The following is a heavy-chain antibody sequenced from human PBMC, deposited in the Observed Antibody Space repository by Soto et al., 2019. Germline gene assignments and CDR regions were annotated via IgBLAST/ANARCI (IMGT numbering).Heavy chain of an antibody. Sequence: QVQLVQSGAEVKKPGSSVKVSCKASGGTFSSYAISWVRQAPGQGLEWMGGIIPIFGTANYAQKFQGRVTITEDESTSTAYMEMSSLRSEDTAVYYCARQQPPIAVAGTFFYYYGMDVWGQGTTVTVSS. V-gene: IGHV1-69*01. D-gene: IGHD6-19*01. CDR1: GGTFSSYA. J-gene: IGHJ6*02. CDR3: ARQQPPIAVAGTFFYYYGMDV. CDR2: IIPIFGTA.